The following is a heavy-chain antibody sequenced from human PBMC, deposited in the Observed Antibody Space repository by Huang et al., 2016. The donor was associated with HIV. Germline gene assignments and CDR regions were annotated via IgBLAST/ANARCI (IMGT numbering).Heavy chain of an antibody. CDR1: GFPFNNHA. CDR3: ARAKDTWDAYDI. CDR2: ISNDGSNN. D-gene: IGHD5-18*01. V-gene: IGHV3-30-3*01. Sequence: QVQLVESGGGVVQPGRSLRLSCAASGFPFNNHAMHWVREATGKGLDWVAFISNDGSNNYYADSVKGRFTISRDSSKSTLFLHMTSLRTEDTAVYYCARAKDTWDAYDIWGQGTMVIVSS. J-gene: IGHJ3*02.